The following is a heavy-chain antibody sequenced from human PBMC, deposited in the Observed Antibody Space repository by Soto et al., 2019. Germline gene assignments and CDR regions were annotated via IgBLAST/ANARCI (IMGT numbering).Heavy chain of an antibody. CDR3: ARPRYHHDSTTYSDGHPADY. Sequence: GGSLRLSCTASGFTFSSYAMHWVRQAPGKGLEWVAFISHDGNTTYYADSVKGRFSISRDNSKNTLYLQMNSLRTEDTAMFYCARPRYHHDSTTYSDGHPADYWGLGTLVTVSS. CDR1: GFTFSSYA. J-gene: IGHJ4*02. CDR2: ISHDGNTT. D-gene: IGHD3-22*01. V-gene: IGHV3-30-3*01.